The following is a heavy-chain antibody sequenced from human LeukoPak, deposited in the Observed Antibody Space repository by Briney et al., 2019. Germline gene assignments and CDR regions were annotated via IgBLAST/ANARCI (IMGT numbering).Heavy chain of an antibody. Sequence: ASVKVSCKVSGYTFPSYFMHWVRQAPGQGLEWMGIINPTGGSTTYAQKFQGRVTMTRDTSTSTVYMELSSLRSDDTAVYYCARWDYYDSSGYLDYWGQGTLVTVSS. J-gene: IGHJ4*02. V-gene: IGHV1-46*01. CDR3: ARWDYYDSSGYLDY. CDR1: GYTFPSYF. CDR2: INPTGGST. D-gene: IGHD3-22*01.